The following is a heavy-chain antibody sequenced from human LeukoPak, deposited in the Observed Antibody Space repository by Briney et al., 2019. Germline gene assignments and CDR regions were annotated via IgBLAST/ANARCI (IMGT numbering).Heavy chain of an antibody. J-gene: IGHJ4*02. D-gene: IGHD3-10*01. CDR2: ITDSGGGT. Sequence: GGSLRLSCAASGFTFSSYAMSWVRQAPGKGLEWVSSITDSGGGTFYADSVKGRFTLSRDNSKNTLFLQLNSLRAEDTAVYYCAKRGAGYYFDYWGQGTLVTVSS. CDR3: AKRGAGYYFDY. V-gene: IGHV3-23*01. CDR1: GFTFSSYA.